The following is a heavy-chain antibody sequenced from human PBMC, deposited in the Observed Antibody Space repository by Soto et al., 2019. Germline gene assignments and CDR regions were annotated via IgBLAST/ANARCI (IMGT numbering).Heavy chain of an antibody. V-gene: IGHV3-30*18. CDR3: VKWDNAYFDS. CDR1: GFIFSGSG. D-gene: IGHD1-26*01. CDR2: ISYDGSYQ. Sequence: GGSLRLSCAASGFIFSGSGMHWVRQAPGKGLEWLAVISYDGSYQYYADSVKGRFTISRDNSKNTVSLLMNSLTTEDTAVYYCVKWDNAYFDSWGQGTLVTVSS. J-gene: IGHJ4*02.